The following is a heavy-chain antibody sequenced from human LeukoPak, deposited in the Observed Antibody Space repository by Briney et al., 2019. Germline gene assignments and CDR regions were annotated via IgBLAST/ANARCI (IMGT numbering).Heavy chain of an antibody. CDR2: ISAHNGKT. Sequence: ASVKVSCKASGYTFTSYGISWVRQAPGQGLEWMGWISAHNGKTNYAQKLQGRVTMTTDTSTSTAYMELRSLRSDDTAMYYCARVPIPEVLWFGEEQGGYYYYYMDVWGKGTTVTISS. CDR1: GYTFTSYG. D-gene: IGHD3-10*01. V-gene: IGHV1-18*01. J-gene: IGHJ6*03. CDR3: ARVPIPEVLWFGEEQGGYYYYYMDV.